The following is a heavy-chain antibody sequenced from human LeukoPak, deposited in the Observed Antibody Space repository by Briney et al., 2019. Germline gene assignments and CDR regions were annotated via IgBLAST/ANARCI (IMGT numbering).Heavy chain of an antibody. CDR2: ISGSGGST. D-gene: IGHD3-22*01. Sequence: PGGSLRLSCAASGFTFSSYAMSWVRQAPGKGLEWVSAISGSGGSTYYADSVKGRFTISRDNSKNTLYLQMNSLRAEDTAVYYCVCSCGTITMIVVVPFYYYGMDVWGQGTTVTVSS. CDR1: GFTFSSYA. V-gene: IGHV3-23*01. J-gene: IGHJ6*02. CDR3: VCSCGTITMIVVVPFYYYGMDV.